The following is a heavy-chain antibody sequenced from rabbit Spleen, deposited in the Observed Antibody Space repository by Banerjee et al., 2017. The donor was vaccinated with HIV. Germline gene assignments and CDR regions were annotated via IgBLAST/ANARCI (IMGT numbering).Heavy chain of an antibody. D-gene: IGHD4-1*01. V-gene: IGHV1S45*01. Sequence: QEQLEESGGGLVKPGGTLTLTCKASGFTLSSYYMNWVRQAPGKGLEWVACAYAGSSGSTYSATWAKGRFTISKTSTTVTLQLTSLTDADTATYFCARDLAGIIGWNFGLWGQGTLVTVS. J-gene: IGHJ3*01. CDR1: GFTLSSYY. CDR2: AYAGSSGST. CDR3: ARDLAGIIGWNFGL.